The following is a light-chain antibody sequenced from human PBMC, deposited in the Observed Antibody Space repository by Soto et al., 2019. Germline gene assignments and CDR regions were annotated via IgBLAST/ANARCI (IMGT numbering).Light chain of an antibody. CDR1: QGINNY. J-gene: IGKJ1*01. Sequence: DIQMTQSQSSLSASVGDRVTITCLASQGINNYLAWYQQRPGKVPKLLIYAASTLQSGVPSRFRGSRSGTDFTLTISSLQHEDVATYYCQNYNSAPRTFGPGTKADIK. CDR2: AAS. V-gene: IGKV1-27*01. CDR3: QNYNSAPRT.